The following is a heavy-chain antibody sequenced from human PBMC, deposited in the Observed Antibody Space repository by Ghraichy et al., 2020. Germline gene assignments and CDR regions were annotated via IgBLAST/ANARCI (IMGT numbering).Heavy chain of an antibody. Sequence: GGSLRLSCSASGFTFSSYAMHWVRQAPGKGLEYVSAISSNGGSTYYADSVKGRFTISRDNSKNTLYLQMSSLRAEDTAVYYCVKSRAMVRGVFPSLYYWGQGTLVTVSS. CDR2: ISSNGGST. CDR3: VKSRAMVRGVFPSLYY. CDR1: GFTFSSYA. D-gene: IGHD3-10*01. J-gene: IGHJ4*02. V-gene: IGHV3-64D*06.